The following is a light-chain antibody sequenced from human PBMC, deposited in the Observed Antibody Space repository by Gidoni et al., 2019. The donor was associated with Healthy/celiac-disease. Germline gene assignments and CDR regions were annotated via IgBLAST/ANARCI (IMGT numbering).Light chain of an antibody. CDR3: QQRSNWPPFT. J-gene: IGKJ3*01. CDR2: DAA. CDR1: LRVSSY. Sequence: EIVLTQSPATLSLSPGERANLSCRAILRVSSYLAWYQQKPGQAPRLLIYDAANSATGIPARFSGSGSGTDFTRTISRLEPEDVAVYYCQQRSNWPPFTFGPGTKVDIK. V-gene: IGKV3-11*01.